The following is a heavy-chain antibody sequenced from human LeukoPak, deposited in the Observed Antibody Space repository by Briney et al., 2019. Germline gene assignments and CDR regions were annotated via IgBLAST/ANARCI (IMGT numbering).Heavy chain of an antibody. V-gene: IGHV3-11*04. CDR2: ISSSGSTI. D-gene: IGHD5-12*01. Sequence: GGSLRLSCAASGFTFSDYYMSWSRQAPGKGLEWVSYISSSGSTIDYADSVKGRFTISRDNAKNSMYLQMNSLRAEDTAVYYCARGRGYDRTIDYWGQGTLVTVSS. CDR1: GFTFSDYY. CDR3: ARGRGYDRTIDY. J-gene: IGHJ4*02.